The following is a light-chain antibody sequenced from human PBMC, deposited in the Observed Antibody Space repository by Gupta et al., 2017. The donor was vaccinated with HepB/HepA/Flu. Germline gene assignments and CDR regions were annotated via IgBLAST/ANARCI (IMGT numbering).Light chain of an antibody. V-gene: IGKV4-1*01. J-gene: IGKJ1*01. CDR2: WAS. Sequence: DIVTTQSPDSLAVSLGERATINCKSSQSVLSSSNNKNYLAWYQQKPGQPPKLLIYWASTRESGVPDRFSGSGSGSDFTLTISSLQAEDVAVYYCQQYYSTPQTFGQGTKVEIK. CDR3: QQYYSTPQT. CDR1: QSVLSSSNNKNY.